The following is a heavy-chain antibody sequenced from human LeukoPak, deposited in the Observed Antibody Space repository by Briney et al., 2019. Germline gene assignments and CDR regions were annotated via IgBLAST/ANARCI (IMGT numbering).Heavy chain of an antibody. Sequence: PSETLSLTCAVYGGSFSGYYWSWIRQPPGEGLEWIGEINHSGSTNYNPSLKSRVTISVDTSKNQFSLKLSSVTAADTAVYYCARVPPGTTPGYYYGMDVWGQGTTVTVSS. CDR3: ARVPPGTTPGYYYGMDV. D-gene: IGHD3-10*01. J-gene: IGHJ6*02. CDR2: INHSGST. CDR1: GGSFSGYY. V-gene: IGHV4-34*01.